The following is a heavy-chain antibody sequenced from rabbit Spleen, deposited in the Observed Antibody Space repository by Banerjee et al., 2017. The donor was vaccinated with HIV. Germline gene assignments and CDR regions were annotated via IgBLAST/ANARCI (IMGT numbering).Heavy chain of an antibody. CDR1: GVSFSDNHY. D-gene: IGHD8-1*01. Sequence: QEQLEESGGDLVKPGGTLTLTCTASGVSFSDNHYMCWVRQAPGKGLEWIACIDSGSSGFTYFASWAKGRFTISKTSSTTVTLQMTSLTAADTATYFCARDSGTSFSSYGMDLWGPGTLVTVS. V-gene: IGHV1S45*01. CDR3: ARDSGTSFSSYGMDL. CDR2: IDSGSSGFT. J-gene: IGHJ6*01.